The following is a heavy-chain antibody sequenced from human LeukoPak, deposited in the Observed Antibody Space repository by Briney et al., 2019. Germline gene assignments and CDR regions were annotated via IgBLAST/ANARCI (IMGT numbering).Heavy chain of an antibody. D-gene: IGHD3-22*01. CDR1: GYTFNTFA. CDR3: AREAGGLGGYYYVY. Sequence: GASVKVCCKASGYTFNTFAISWLRQAPGQGLEWLGRITPMLGITNHAQKFQGRVAFTADKSTGTAYMEMNSLRSDDTAVYYCAREAGGLGGYYYVYWGQGTRVTVSS. J-gene: IGHJ4*02. CDR2: ITPMLGIT. V-gene: IGHV1-69*04.